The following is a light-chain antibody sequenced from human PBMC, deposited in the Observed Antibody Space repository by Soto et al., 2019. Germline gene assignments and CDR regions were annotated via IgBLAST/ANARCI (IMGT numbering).Light chain of an antibody. Sequence: EIVLTQSPGTLSLSPGERATLSCRASQSVSSSYLAWYQQKPGQAPRLLIYGASSRATGIPDRFSGSGSGTDFTLTISRLEAEDFAVYYCQQYGSSSPTFGGGTKVELK. CDR1: QSVSSSY. CDR3: QQYGSSSPT. CDR2: GAS. V-gene: IGKV3-20*01. J-gene: IGKJ4*01.